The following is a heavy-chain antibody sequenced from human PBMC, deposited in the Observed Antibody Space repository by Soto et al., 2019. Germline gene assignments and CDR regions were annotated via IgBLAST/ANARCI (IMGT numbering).Heavy chain of an antibody. CDR2: IYYSGST. V-gene: IGHV4-39*01. CDR3: SRLRGRGRNWFDP. CDR1: GGSISSSSYY. J-gene: IGHJ5*02. D-gene: IGHD3-10*01. Sequence: SETLSLTCTVSGGSISSSSYYWGWIRQPPGKGLEWIGSIYYSGSTYYSPSLKSRVTISVDTSKNQFSLKLSSVTAADTAVYYCSRLRGRGRNWFDPWGQGTLVTVSS.